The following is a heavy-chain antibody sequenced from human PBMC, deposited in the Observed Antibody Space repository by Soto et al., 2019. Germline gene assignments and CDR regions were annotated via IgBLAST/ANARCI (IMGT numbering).Heavy chain of an antibody. V-gene: IGHV4-31*03. CDR1: GGSISSGGYY. CDR3: ARDYVAADDREEDYYYGMDV. D-gene: IGHD2-15*01. J-gene: IGHJ6*02. CDR2: IYYSGST. Sequence: SETLSLTCTVSGGSISSGGYYWSWIRQHPGKGLEWIGYIYYSGSTYYNPSLKSRVTISVDTSKNQFSLKLSSVTAADTAVYYCARDYVAADDREEDYYYGMDVWGQGTTVTVSS.